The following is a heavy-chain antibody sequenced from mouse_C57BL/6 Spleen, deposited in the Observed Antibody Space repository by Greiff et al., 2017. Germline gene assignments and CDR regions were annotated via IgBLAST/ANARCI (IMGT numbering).Heavy chain of an antibody. CDR1: GFTFSDYY. CDR2: INYDGSST. Sequence: DVKLVESEGGLVQPGSSMKLSCTASGFTFSDYYMAWVRQVPEKGLEWVANINYDGSSTYYLDSLKSRFIISRDNAKNILYLQMSSLKSEDTATYDCARGGDDAMDYWGQGTSVTVSS. V-gene: IGHV5-16*01. D-gene: IGHD3-3*01. J-gene: IGHJ4*01. CDR3: ARGGDDAMDY.